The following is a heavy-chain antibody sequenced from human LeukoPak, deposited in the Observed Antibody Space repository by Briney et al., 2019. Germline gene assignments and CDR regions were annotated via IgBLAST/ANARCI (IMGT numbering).Heavy chain of an antibody. J-gene: IGHJ4*02. D-gene: IGHD1-26*01. CDR3: AKDLRNSGSLEY. V-gene: IGHV3-30-3*01. CDR2: ISYDGTNK. Sequence: GGSLRLSCAASGFTFSRHTMHWVRQAPGKGLEWVAIISYDGTNKYYADSVKGRFTISRDNSKNTLYLQMNSLRTEDTAVYYCAKDLRNSGSLEYWGQGTLVTVSS. CDR1: GFTFSRHT.